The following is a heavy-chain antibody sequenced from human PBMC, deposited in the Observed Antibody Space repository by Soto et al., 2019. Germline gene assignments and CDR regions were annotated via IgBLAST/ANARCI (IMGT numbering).Heavy chain of an antibody. Sequence: QVQLVQSGAEVKKPGASVKVSCKASGYTFTSYAMHWVRQAPGQRLEWMGWINAGNGNTKYSQKFQGRVTITRDTSASTAYMELSSLRSEDTAVYYCARDAPGISRHSGYSSSWYAYWGQGTLVTVSS. CDR3: ARDAPGISRHSGYSSSWYAY. CDR1: GYTFTSYA. D-gene: IGHD6-13*01. V-gene: IGHV1-3*01. J-gene: IGHJ4*02. CDR2: INAGNGNT.